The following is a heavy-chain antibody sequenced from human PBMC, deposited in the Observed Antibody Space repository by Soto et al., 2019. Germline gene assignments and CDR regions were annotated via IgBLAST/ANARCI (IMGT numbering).Heavy chain of an antibody. V-gene: IGHV1-3*05. CDR2: INAGNGHT. D-gene: IGHD6-19*01. J-gene: IGHJ4*02. Sequence: QVQLVKSGAEEKKPGASVKVSCKASGYTFTDYAIHRVRQAPGQRLEWMGWINAGNGHTKYSQKFQGRVTITRDTSASTAYMELSSLRSEDTALYYCARAVAVPADFDYWGQGTLVTVSS. CDR3: ARAVAVPADFDY. CDR1: GYTFTDYA.